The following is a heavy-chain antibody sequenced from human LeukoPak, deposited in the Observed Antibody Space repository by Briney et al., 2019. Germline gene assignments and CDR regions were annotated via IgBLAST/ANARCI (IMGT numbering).Heavy chain of an antibody. CDR2: INPSGGST. Sequence: ASVKVSCTASGYTFTSYYMHWVRQAPGQGLEWMGIINPSGGSTSYAQKFQGRVTMTRDTSTSTVYMELSRLRSDDTAVYYCARAGNIVVAVAAKGRYNWFDPWGQGTLVTVSS. CDR3: ARAGNIVVAVAAKGRYNWFDP. D-gene: IGHD2-15*01. V-gene: IGHV1-46*01. CDR1: GYTFTSYY. J-gene: IGHJ5*02.